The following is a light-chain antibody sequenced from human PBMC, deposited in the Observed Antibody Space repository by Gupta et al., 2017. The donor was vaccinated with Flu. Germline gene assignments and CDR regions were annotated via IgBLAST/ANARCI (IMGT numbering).Light chain of an antibody. CDR2: AAS. Sequence: GDIVTISFRASETTSFHLNWYQQKPGKAPKLLIYAASSLQTGVPSRFSGSASGTDFTLTISSLQPEDFATYFCQQTNIVPWTFGQGTRVEIK. J-gene: IGKJ1*01. CDR3: QQTNIVPWT. CDR1: ETTSFH. V-gene: IGKV1-39*01.